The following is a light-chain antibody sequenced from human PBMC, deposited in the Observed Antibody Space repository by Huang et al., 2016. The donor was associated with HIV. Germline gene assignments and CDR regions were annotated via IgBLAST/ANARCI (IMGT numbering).Light chain of an antibody. J-gene: IGKJ2*01. CDR2: GTS. CDR1: QSVGSH. CDR3: QQYSNWPPYT. V-gene: IGKV3-15*01. Sequence: DIVMTQSPATLSVSPGERATLSCRASQSVGSHLAWYQQKPGQAPRLLIHGTSTRATGVPARFSGSGAGTEFTLTISSLQSEDFAVYYCQQYSNWPPYTFGQGTKLEIK.